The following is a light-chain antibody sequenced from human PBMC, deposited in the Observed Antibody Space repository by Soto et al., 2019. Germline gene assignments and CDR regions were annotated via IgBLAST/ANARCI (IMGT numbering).Light chain of an antibody. Sequence: SYELTQPPSVSVSPGQTARITCSGSDLGNKYASWYQQKPGQSPVLAIYQDSKRPSGIPERVSGSSSGNTATLTISGTQALDEADYYCQAWDSNTNTVVFGGGTKLTVL. V-gene: IGLV3-1*01. CDR2: QDS. CDR3: QAWDSNTNTVV. CDR1: DLGNKY. J-gene: IGLJ2*01.